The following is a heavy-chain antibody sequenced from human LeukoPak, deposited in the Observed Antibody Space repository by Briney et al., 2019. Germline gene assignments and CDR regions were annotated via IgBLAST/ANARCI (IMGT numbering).Heavy chain of an antibody. CDR3: ARGRYDSSGYYSIFDY. V-gene: IGHV3-53*01. CDR1: GFTVSSNS. D-gene: IGHD3-22*01. J-gene: IGHJ4*02. Sequence: GGSLRLSCTVSGFTVSSNSMSWVRPAPGKGLEWVSFIYSDNTHYSDSVKGRLTISRDNAKNSLYLQMNSLRAEDTAVYYCARGRYDSSGYYSIFDYWGQGTLVTVSS. CDR2: IYSDNT.